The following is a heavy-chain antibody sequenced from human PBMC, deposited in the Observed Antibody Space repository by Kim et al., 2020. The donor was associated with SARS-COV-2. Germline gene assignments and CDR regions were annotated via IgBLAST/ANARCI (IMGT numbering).Heavy chain of an antibody. CDR2: INHSGST. J-gene: IGHJ4*02. CDR1: GGSFSGYY. CDR3: ARWYDSSGYYSLG. V-gene: IGHV4-34*01. D-gene: IGHD3-22*01. Sequence: SETLSLTCAVYGGSFSGYYWSWIRQPPGKGLEWIGEINHSGSTNYNPSLKSRVTISVDTSKNQFSLKLSSVTAADTALYYCARWYDSSGYYSLGWGQGTL.